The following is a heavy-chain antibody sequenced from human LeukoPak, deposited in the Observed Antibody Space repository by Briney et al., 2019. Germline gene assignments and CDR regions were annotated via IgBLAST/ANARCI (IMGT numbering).Heavy chain of an antibody. J-gene: IGHJ4*02. D-gene: IGHD4-17*01. CDR1: GYSFTSYW. V-gene: IGHV5-51*01. CDR3: ARHDSTVTSFDF. CDR2: IYPGDSNP. Sequence: HGESLKISCKGSGYSFTSYWVAWVRKMPGKGLEWMGIIYPGDSNPRYSPSFQGQVTMSADKSITTAYLQWSSLKASDTAMYYCARHDSTVTSFDFWGQGTPVTVSS.